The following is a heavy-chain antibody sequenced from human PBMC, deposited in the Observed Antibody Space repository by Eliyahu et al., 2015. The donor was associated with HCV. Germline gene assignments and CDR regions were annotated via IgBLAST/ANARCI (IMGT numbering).Heavy chain of an antibody. CDR1: GGSISGANYY. V-gene: IGHV4-31*02. Sequence: QVQLQESGPGLVEPSQTLSLTCTVSGGSISGANYYWSWIRQHPGKGLEWIGYIFYSGTTYYNSSLKSRVTISVDTSENQISLKLNSVTAADTAVYYCARGAYTNMVTYYYYYGMDVWGQGTTVTVSS. CDR2: IFYSGTT. J-gene: IGHJ6*02. CDR3: ARGAYTNMVTYYYYYGMDV. D-gene: IGHD5-18*01.